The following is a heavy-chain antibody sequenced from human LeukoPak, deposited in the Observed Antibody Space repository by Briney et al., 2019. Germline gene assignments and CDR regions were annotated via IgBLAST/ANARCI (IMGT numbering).Heavy chain of an antibody. Sequence: ASVKVSCKASGYTFTGYYMHWVRQAPGQGLEWMGWINPNSGGTNYAQKFQGRVTMTRDTSTSTVYMELSSLRSEDTAVYYCARDPTVVTPDYYMDVWGKGTTVTISS. CDR2: INPNSGGT. CDR1: GYTFTGYY. J-gene: IGHJ6*03. D-gene: IGHD4-23*01. V-gene: IGHV1-2*02. CDR3: ARDPTVVTPDYYMDV.